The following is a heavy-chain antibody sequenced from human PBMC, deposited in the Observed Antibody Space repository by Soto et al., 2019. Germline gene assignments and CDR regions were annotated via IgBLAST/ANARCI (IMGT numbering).Heavy chain of an antibody. Sequence: ASVKVSCKASGGTFSSYAISWVRQAPGQGLEWMGGIIPIFGTANYAQKFQGRVTITADESTSTAYMELSSLRSEDTAVYYCAREVSPRKMTTVTTFNGMDVWGQGTTVTVSS. J-gene: IGHJ6*02. CDR1: GGTFSSYA. D-gene: IGHD4-17*01. CDR2: IIPIFGTA. V-gene: IGHV1-69*13. CDR3: AREVSPRKMTTVTTFNGMDV.